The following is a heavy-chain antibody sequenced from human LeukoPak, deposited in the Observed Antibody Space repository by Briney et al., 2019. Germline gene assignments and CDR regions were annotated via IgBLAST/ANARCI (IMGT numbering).Heavy chain of an antibody. D-gene: IGHD2-2*01. V-gene: IGHV4-34*01. CDR1: GFTFSSYR. J-gene: IGHJ5*02. Sequence: GSLRLSCAASGFTFSSYRMDWVRQAPGKGLEWIGEINHSGSTNYNPSLKSRVTISVDTSKNQFSLKLSSVTAADTAVYYCARTPYCSSTSCPRRWFDPRGQETLVTVSS. CDR3: ARTPYCSSTSCPRRWFDP. CDR2: INHSGST.